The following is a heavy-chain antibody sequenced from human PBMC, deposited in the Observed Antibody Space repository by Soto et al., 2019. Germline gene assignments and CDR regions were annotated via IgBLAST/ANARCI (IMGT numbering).Heavy chain of an antibody. V-gene: IGHV3-53*05. Sequence: GGSLRLSCAASGFTVSSNYMSWVRQAPGKGLEWVSVIYSGGSTYYADSVKGRFTISRDNSKNTLYLQMNSLRTEDTAVYYCARERGIAARIDYWGQGTLVTVSS. D-gene: IGHD6-6*01. CDR2: IYSGGST. J-gene: IGHJ4*02. CDR1: GFTVSSNY. CDR3: ARERGIAARIDY.